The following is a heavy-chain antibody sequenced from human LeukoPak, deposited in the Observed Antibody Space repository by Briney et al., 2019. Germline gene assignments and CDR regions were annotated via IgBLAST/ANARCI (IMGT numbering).Heavy chain of an antibody. J-gene: IGHJ3*02. CDR3: ARLHPNSDFARWHAFDI. CDR1: GGSFSGYY. V-gene: IGHV4-34*01. D-gene: IGHD1-26*01. CDR2: INHGGGI. Sequence: SETLSLTCAVYGGSFSGYYLTWIRQSPGKGLEWIAEINHGGGINYNASLKSRVTISADMSKNQVSLRLGSVTAADTAVYYCARLHPNSDFARWHAFDIWGQGTKVIVSS.